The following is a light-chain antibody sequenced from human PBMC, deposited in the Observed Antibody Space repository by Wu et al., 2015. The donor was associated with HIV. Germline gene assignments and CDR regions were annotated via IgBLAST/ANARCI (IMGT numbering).Light chain of an antibody. Sequence: DIQMTQSPSSLPASVGDRVTITCQASQDISNFLNWYQQKPGKAPKLLIYDASNLETGVASRFIGSGSGTEFTFTISSLQPEDIATYYCQQYDSLPFTFGQGPSWRSN. J-gene: IGKJ2*01. V-gene: IGKV1-33*01. CDR2: DAS. CDR3: QQYDSLPFT. CDR1: QDISNF.